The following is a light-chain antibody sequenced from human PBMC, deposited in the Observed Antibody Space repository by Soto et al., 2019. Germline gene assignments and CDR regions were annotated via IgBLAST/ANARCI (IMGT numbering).Light chain of an antibody. Sequence: EIVLTQSPGTLSVSPGERATLSCWASQSVSSKLAWYQQKPGQAPRLLFYGASTGATGIPARFSGSGSETEFTLSISSLQSEDFAIYYCQQYNNWPGTLGQGTKVEIK. CDR2: GAS. V-gene: IGKV3-15*01. CDR3: QQYNNWPGT. CDR1: QSVSSK. J-gene: IGKJ1*01.